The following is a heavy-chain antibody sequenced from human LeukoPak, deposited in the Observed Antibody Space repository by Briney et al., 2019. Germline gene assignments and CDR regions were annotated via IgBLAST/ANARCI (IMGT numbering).Heavy chain of an antibody. CDR3: ATYLRFLEWSPYDY. J-gene: IGHJ4*02. CDR1: GFTFSDYY. V-gene: IGHV3-11*01. CDR2: ISSSGSTI. Sequence: GGSLRLSCAASGFTFSDYYMSWIRQAPGKGLEWVSYISSSGSTIYYADSVKGRFTISRDNAKNSLYLQMNSLRAEDTAVYYCATYLRFLEWSPYDYWGQGTLVTVSS. D-gene: IGHD3-3*01.